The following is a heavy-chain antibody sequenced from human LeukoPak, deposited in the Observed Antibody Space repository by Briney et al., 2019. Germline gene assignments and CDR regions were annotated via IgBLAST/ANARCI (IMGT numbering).Heavy chain of an antibody. Sequence: GASATVSCTASGYTFTIYGISWVRRAPGQGLEWMGWFSAYNGNTNYAQKLQGRVTMTTDTSTSTAYMELRSLRSDDTAVYYCARGGAAAGSRRNWFDPWGQGTLVTVSS. CDR2: FSAYNGNT. CDR3: ARGGAAAGSRRNWFDP. CDR1: GYTFTIYG. V-gene: IGHV1-18*01. D-gene: IGHD6-13*01. J-gene: IGHJ5*02.